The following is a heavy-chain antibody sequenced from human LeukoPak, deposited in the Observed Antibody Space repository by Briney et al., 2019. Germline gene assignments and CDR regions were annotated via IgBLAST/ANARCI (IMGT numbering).Heavy chain of an antibody. Sequence: GGSLRLSCAASGFTFSNYGMSWVRQAPGKGLEWVSSISNSGFGTHYADSVKGRFSISRDNSKNTLYLQLNRLRAEDTAVYYCAKDLVVVAATDDFWGRGSLVTVSS. D-gene: IGHD2-15*01. CDR2: ISNSGFGT. J-gene: IGHJ4*02. CDR3: AKDLVVVAATDDF. V-gene: IGHV3-23*01. CDR1: GFTFSNYG.